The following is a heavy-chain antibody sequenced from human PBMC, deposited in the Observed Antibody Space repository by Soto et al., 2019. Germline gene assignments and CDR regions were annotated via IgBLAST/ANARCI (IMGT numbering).Heavy chain of an antibody. V-gene: IGHV6-1*01. CDR2: TYYRSKWYN. D-gene: IGHD6-13*01. Sequence: TLSLTCAISGDSVSSNSAAWNWIRQSPSRGLEWLGRTYYRSKWYNDYAVSVKSRITIHPDTSKNQFSLQLNSVTPEDTAVYYCARDPLDERAAGAYYFDYWGQGTLVTVSS. CDR3: ARDPLDERAAGAYYFDY. CDR1: GDSVSSNSAA. J-gene: IGHJ4*02.